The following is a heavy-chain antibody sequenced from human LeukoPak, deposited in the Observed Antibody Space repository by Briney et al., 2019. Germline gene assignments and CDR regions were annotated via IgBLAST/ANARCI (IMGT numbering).Heavy chain of an antibody. CDR2: IKQDGSEK. J-gene: IGHJ4*02. CDR1: GFTFSSYW. D-gene: IGHD2-2*01. CDR3: ARDQRYCSSSSCPWEPFDY. V-gene: IGHV3-7*05. Sequence: PGGSLRLSCAVSGFTFSSYWMSWVPQAPAKGLEWVANIKQDGSEKYYVDSVKGRFTISRDNAKNSLYLQMNSLRAEDTAVYYCARDQRYCSSSSCPWEPFDYWGQGTLVTVSS.